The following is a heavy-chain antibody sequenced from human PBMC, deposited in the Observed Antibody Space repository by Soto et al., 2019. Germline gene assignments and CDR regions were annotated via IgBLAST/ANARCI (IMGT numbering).Heavy chain of an antibody. CDR3: ARRGFGGYYYYYYGMDV. J-gene: IGHJ6*02. CDR1: GGSISSSSYY. CDR2: IYYSGST. Sequence: SETLSLTCTVSGGSISSSSYYWGWIRQPPGKGLEWIGSIYYSGSTYYNPSLKSRVTISVDTSKNQFSLKLSSVTAADTAVYYCARRGFGGYYYYYYGMDVWGQGTTVTVSS. V-gene: IGHV4-39*01. D-gene: IGHD3-10*01.